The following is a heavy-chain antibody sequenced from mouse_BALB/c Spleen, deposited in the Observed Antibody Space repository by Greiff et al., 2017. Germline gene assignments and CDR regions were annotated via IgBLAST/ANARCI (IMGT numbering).Heavy chain of an antibody. D-gene: IGHD2-14*01. J-gene: IGHJ4*01. Sequence: VMLVESGPGLVAPSQSLSITCTVSGFSLTSSGVHWVRQPPGKGLEWLGVIWAGGSTNYHSALMSRLSISKDNSKSQVFLKMNSLQTDDTAMYYCARDYYRYDGYAMDYWGQGTSVTVSS. CDR3: ARDYYRYDGYAMDY. CDR1: GFSLTSSG. V-gene: IGHV2-9*02. CDR2: IWAGGST.